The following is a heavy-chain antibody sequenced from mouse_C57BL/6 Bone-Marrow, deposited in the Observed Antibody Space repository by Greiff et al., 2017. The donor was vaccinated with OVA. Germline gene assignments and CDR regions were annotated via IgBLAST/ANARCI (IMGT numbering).Heavy chain of an antibody. Sequence: EVQLVESGEGLVKPGGSLKLSCAASGFTFSSYAMSWVRQTPETRLEWVAYISSGGDYLYYADTVKGRFTISRDNARNTLYLQMSSLKSEDTAMYYCTRDQGLVFAYWGQGTLVTVSA. J-gene: IGHJ3*01. CDR1: GFTFSSYA. CDR2: ISSGGDYL. D-gene: IGHD3-2*02. CDR3: TRDQGLVFAY. V-gene: IGHV5-9-1*02.